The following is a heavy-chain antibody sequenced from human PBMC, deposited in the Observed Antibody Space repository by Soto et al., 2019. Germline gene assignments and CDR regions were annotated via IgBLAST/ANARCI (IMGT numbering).Heavy chain of an antibody. Sequence: SETLSLTCAFYGLSFSCYYLIWIRQPPGKGLEWIGEINHSGSTNYNPSLKSRVTISVDTSKNQFSLKLSSVTAADTAVYYCARGTIVPFDYWGQGTLVTVSS. D-gene: IGHD2-2*01. CDR3: ARGTIVPFDY. CDR1: GLSFSCYY. V-gene: IGHV4-34*01. CDR2: INHSGST. J-gene: IGHJ4*02.